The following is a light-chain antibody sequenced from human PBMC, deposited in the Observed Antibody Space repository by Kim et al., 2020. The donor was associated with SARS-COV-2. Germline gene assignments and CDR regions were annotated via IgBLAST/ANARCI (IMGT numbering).Light chain of an antibody. CDR1: QNIRND. CDR3: LQHNTYPIT. J-gene: IGKJ5*01. CDR2: GAS. V-gene: IGKV1-17*01. Sequence: ASVVYRVTITCRPSQNIRNDLGWYQQSPGRAPKRLIYGASSLQSWVPSRFSGTGSGTEFTLTISSLQPEDFATYFCLQHNTYPITFGQGTRLEIK.